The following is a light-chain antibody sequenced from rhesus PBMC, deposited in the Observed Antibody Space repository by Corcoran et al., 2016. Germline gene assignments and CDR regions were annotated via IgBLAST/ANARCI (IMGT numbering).Light chain of an antibody. CDR3: QQRSSYPSS. J-gene: IGKJ2*01. CDR2: AAA. Sequence: DIQMTQSPSSLSASVGDKVTISCRASQGISRFLAWHQQKPGTAPDHLLYAAARLQSGVPSRFSGRGSGTDYTHTISSLQPEDFATYYFQQRSSYPSSFGQGAKVE. V-gene: IGKV1-33*02. CDR1: QGISRF.